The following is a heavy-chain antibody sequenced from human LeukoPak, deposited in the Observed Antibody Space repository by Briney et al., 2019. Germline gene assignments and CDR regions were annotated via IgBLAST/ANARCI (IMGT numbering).Heavy chain of an antibody. CDR2: IYPGDSDT. J-gene: IGHJ4*02. CDR1: GYIFTSYW. CDR3: SGYLCDY. D-gene: IGHD3-22*01. Sequence: GESLQISCKGSGYIFTSYWIGWVRQLPGKGLEWMGIIYPGDSDTRYSPSFQGQVTISADKSISTAYLQWSSLKASDTDYYDSSGYLCDYWGQGTLVTVSS. V-gene: IGHV5-51*01.